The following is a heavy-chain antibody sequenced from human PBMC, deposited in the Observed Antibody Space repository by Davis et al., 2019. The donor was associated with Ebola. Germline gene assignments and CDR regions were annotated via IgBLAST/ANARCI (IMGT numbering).Heavy chain of an antibody. D-gene: IGHD3-3*01. CDR3: AKRLRFLEWFTDYYGMDV. V-gene: IGHV3-30*02. CDR1: GFTFSSYG. CDR2: IRYDGSNK. Sequence: GESLKISCAASGFTFSSYGMHWVRQAPGKGLEWVAFIRYDGSNKYYADSVKGRFTISRDNSKNTLYLQMNSLRAEDTAVYYCAKRLRFLEWFTDYYGMDVWGQGTTVTVSS. J-gene: IGHJ6*02.